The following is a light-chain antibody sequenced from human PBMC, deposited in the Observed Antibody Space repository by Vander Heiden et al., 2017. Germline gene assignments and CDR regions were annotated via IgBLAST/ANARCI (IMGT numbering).Light chain of an antibody. CDR1: QSLLHSNGYNY. V-gene: IGKV2-28*01. Sequence: VMSPSPLSLPVTPGEPASISCRSSQSLLHSNGYNYLDWYLQKPGQSPQLLIYLGSNRASGVPDRFSGSGSGTDFTLKISRVEAEDVGVYYCMQALQTTWTFGQGTKVXIK. CDR2: LGS. CDR3: MQALQTTWT. J-gene: IGKJ1*01.